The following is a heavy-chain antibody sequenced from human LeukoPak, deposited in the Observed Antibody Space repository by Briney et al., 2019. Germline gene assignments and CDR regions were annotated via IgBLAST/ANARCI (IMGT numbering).Heavy chain of an antibody. V-gene: IGHV4-59*08. D-gene: IGHD2-21*02. CDR1: GGSISSYY. CDR2: IYYSGST. Sequence: PSETLSLTCTVSGGSISSYYWSWIRQPPGKGLEWIGYIYYSGSTNYNPSLKSRVTISVDTSKNQFSLKLSSVTAADTAVYYCARIKGDQPTNWFDPWGQGTLVTVSS. CDR3: ARIKGDQPTNWFDP. J-gene: IGHJ5*02.